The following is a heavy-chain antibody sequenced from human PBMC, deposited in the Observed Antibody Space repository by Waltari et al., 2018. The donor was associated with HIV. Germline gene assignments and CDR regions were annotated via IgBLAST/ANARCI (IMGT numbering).Heavy chain of an antibody. CDR1: GGSISSTSSY. J-gene: IGHJ5*02. V-gene: IGHV4-39*01. CDR2: IFYSGNT. D-gene: IGHD3-22*01. CDR3: VRVTTSFLNWGDA. Sequence: QLQLQESGPGLVKASETLSLSCSVSGGSISSTSSYWGWIRQPPGKGVEWIVSIFYSGNTYYNPSLNSRVTLSVDTSKHQLSVNLRTVIAADTAVYYCVRVTTSFLNWGDAWGQGTLVTVSS.